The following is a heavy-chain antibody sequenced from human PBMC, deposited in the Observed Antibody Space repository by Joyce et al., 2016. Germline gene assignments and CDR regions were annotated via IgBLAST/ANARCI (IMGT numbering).Heavy chain of an antibody. J-gene: IGHJ4*02. V-gene: IGHV1-8*01. CDR2: MNPNSGNT. Sequence: QVQLVQSGAEVKKPGASVKVSCKGSGYTFINYDINWVRQATGQGLEWMGWMNPNSGNTGYAQKFQGRVTMTRNTSISTAYMDLSSLRSEDTAVYYCARGRSSSSSHFDYWGQGTLVTVSS. CDR3: ARGRSSSSSHFDY. D-gene: IGHD6-6*01. CDR1: GYTFINYD.